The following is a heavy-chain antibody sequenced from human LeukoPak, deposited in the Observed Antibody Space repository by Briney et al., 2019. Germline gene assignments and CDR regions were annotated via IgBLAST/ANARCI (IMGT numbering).Heavy chain of an antibody. CDR2: IIPILGIA. CDR1: GGTFSSYA. V-gene: IGHV1-69*04. D-gene: IGHD6-19*01. Sequence: SVTVSCKASGGTFSSYAISWVRPAPGQGLAWMGRIIPILGIANYAQKFQGRVTITADKSTSTAYMELSSLRSEDTAVYYCAREGSRSSGWSGDFDYWGQGTWSPSPQ. CDR3: AREGSRSSGWSGDFDY. J-gene: IGHJ4*02.